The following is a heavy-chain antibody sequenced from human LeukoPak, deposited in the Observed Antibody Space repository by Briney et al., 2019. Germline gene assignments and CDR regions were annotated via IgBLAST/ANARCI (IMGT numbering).Heavy chain of an antibody. V-gene: IGHV3-30-3*01. D-gene: IGHD2-2*02. J-gene: IGHJ4*02. CDR1: GFTFNSYA. CDR3: ARGDLGYCSSTSCYTGINFDY. CDR2: ISYDGSNK. Sequence: PGGSLRLSCAASGFTFNSYAMHWVRQAPGKGLEWVAVISYDGSNKYYADSVKGRFTISRDNSKNTLYLQMNSLRAEDTAVYYCARGDLGYCSSTSCYTGINFDYWGQGTLVTVSS.